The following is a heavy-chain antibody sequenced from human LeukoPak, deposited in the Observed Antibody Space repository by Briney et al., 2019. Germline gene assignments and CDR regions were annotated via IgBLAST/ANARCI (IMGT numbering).Heavy chain of an antibody. CDR3: ASLPRLAARPRQIDY. CDR2: IYYSGST. V-gene: IGHV4-39*01. CDR1: GGSISSSSYY. Sequence: KPSETLSLTCTVSGGSISSSSYYWGCIRQPPGKGLEWIGSIYYSGSTYYNPSLKSRVTISVDTSKNQFSLKLSSVTAADTAVYYCASLPRLAARPRQIDYWGQGTLVTVSS. D-gene: IGHD6-6*01. J-gene: IGHJ4*02.